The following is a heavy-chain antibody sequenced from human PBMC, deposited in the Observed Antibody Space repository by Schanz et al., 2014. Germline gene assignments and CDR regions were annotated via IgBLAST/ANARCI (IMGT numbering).Heavy chain of an antibody. D-gene: IGHD4-17*01. CDR1: GFSLDIFA. CDR2: INTGVNT. Sequence: EVHLLESGGGLVEPGGSLRLSCATSGFSLDIFAVSWVRQAPGKGLEWVSAINTGVNTYYADSVRGRFTMSRDNSKNTLYLQMNSLRAEDTAVYYCARKMKLGVYGGKGHDSLDIWGQGTMVTVSS. V-gene: IGHV3-23*01. CDR3: ARKMKLGVYGGKGHDSLDI. J-gene: IGHJ3*02.